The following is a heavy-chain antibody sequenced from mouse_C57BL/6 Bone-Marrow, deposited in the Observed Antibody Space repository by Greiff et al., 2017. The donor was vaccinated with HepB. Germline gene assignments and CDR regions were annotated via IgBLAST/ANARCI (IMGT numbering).Heavy chain of an antibody. CDR1: GFNIKDDY. CDR2: IDPENGDT. V-gene: IGHV14-4*01. D-gene: IGHD1-1*01. J-gene: IGHJ2*01. CDR3: TRYYYGSRYFDY. Sequence: EVQLQESGAELVRPGASVKLSCTASGFNIKDDYMHWVKQRPEQGLEWIGWIDPENGDTEYASKFQGKATITADTSSNTAYLQLSSLTSEDTAVYYCTRYYYGSRYFDYWGQGNTLTVSS.